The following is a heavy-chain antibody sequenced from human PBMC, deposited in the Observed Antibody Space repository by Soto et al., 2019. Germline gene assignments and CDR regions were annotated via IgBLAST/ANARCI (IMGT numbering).Heavy chain of an antibody. V-gene: IGHV3-30*18. CDR2: ISYDGSNK. J-gene: IGHJ3*02. CDR3: AKGLRLGELSLLDAFDI. Sequence: VQLVESGGGLVQPGGSLRLSCAASGFTFSSYGMHWVRQAPGKGLEWVAVISYDGSNKYYADSVKGRFTISRDNSKNTLYLQMNSLRAEDTAVYYCAKGLRLGELSLLDAFDIWGQGTMVTVSS. D-gene: IGHD3-16*02. CDR1: GFTFSSYG.